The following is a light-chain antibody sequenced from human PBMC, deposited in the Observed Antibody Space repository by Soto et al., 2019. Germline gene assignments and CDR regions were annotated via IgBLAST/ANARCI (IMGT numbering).Light chain of an antibody. CDR3: SSYSISTANL. CDR2: EVN. Sequence: QSALTQPASVSGSPGQSITISCTGTSSDVGGYDYVSWYQLHPGKAPKLMVFEVNNRPSGVSYCFSGSKSGNTASLTISGLQAEDEADYFCSSYSISTANLFGTGTKVTVL. CDR1: SSDVGGYDY. J-gene: IGLJ1*01. V-gene: IGLV2-14*01.